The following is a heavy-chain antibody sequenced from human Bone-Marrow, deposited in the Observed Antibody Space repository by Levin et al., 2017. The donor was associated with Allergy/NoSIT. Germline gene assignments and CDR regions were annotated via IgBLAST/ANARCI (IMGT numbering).Heavy chain of an antibody. D-gene: IGHD2-15*01. CDR2: ISAYNGNT. Sequence: ASVKVSCKASGYTFTSYGISWVRQAPGQGLEWMGWISAYNGNTNYAQKLQGRVTMTTDTSTSTAYMELRSLRSDDTAVYYCAREDIVVVVAATGGYYYYMDVWGKGTTVTVSS. CDR1: GYTFTSYG. J-gene: IGHJ6*03. CDR3: AREDIVVVVAATGGYYYYMDV. V-gene: IGHV1-18*01.